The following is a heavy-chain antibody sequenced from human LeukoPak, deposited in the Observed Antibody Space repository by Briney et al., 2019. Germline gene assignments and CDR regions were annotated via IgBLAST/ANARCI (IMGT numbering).Heavy chain of an antibody. J-gene: IGHJ2*01. D-gene: IGHD1-26*01. Sequence: PGGSLRPSCAASGFTFDDYAMHWVRQAPGKGLEWVSGISWNSGSIGYADSVKGRFTISRDNAKNSLYLQMNSLRAEDTALYYCAKVDSGSFHWYFDLWGRGTLVTVSS. V-gene: IGHV3-9*01. CDR1: GFTFDDYA. CDR2: ISWNSGSI. CDR3: AKVDSGSFHWYFDL.